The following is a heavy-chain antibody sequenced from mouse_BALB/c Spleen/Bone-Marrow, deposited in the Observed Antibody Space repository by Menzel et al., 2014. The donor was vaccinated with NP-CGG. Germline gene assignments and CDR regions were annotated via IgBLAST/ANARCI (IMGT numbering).Heavy chain of an antibody. Sequence: DVQLVESGPELVKPGASVKISCKASGYTFTDYNMHWVKQSHGKSLEWIXYIYPYNGGTGYNQKFKSKATLTVDNSSSTAYMELRSLXSXXXXXXXXXXLGRDXWGXXTTLTVSS. D-gene: IGHD4-1*01. J-gene: IGHJ2*01. V-gene: IGHV1S29*02. CDR1: GYTFTDYN. CDR3: XXLGRDX. CDR2: IYPYNGGT.